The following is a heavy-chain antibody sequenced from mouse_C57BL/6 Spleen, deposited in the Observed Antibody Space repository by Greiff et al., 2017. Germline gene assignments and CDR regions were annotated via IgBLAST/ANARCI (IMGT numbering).Heavy chain of an antibody. CDR2: ISYDGSN. CDR3: ARDRSRFDY. CDR1: GYSITSGYY. Sequence: DVKLQESGPGLVKPSQSLSLTCSVTGYSITSGYYWNWIRQFPGNKLEWMGYISYDGSNNYNPSLKNRISITRDTSKNQFFLKLNSVTTEDTATYYCARDRSRFDYWGQGTTLTVSS. D-gene: IGHD2-14*01. J-gene: IGHJ2*01. V-gene: IGHV3-6*01.